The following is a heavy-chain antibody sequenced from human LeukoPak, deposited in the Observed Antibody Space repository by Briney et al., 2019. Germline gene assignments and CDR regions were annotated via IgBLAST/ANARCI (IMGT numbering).Heavy chain of an antibody. CDR3: AKDVVGYYDSSGYSPDFPCYFDY. V-gene: IGHV3-23*01. CDR2: ISGSGGST. Sequence: GGSLRLSCAASGFTFGSYAMSWVRHAPGKGLEWVSAISGSGGSTYYADFVKGRFTISRDNSKNTLYLPMNSLRAEDTAVYYCAKDVVGYYDSSGYSPDFPCYFDYWGQGTLVTVSS. D-gene: IGHD3-22*01. J-gene: IGHJ4*02. CDR1: GFTFGSYA.